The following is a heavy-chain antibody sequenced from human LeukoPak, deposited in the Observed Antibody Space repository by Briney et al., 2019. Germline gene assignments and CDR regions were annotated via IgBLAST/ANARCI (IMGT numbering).Heavy chain of an antibody. J-gene: IGHJ2*01. CDR3: ARDLISAAAGGPGEYWYFDL. V-gene: IGHV4-61*02. CDR1: GGSISSSSYY. Sequence: SETLSLTCTVSGGSISSSSYYWSWIRQPAGKGLEWIGRIYTSGSTNYNPSLKSRVTISVDTSKNQFSLKLSSVTAADTAVYYCARDLISAAAGGPGEYWYFDLWGRGTLVTVSS. D-gene: IGHD6-13*01. CDR2: IYTSGST.